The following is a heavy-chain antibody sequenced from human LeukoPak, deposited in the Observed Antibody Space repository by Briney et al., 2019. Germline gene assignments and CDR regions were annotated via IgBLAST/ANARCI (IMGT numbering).Heavy chain of an antibody. CDR3: AREAVAGRGFDY. CDR2: ISSSSSYI. D-gene: IGHD6-19*01. Sequence: GGSLRLSCAASGFTFSSYSMNWVRQAPGKGLEWVSSISSSSSYIYYADSVKGRFTISRDNAKNSLYLQMNSLRVEDTALYFCAREAVAGRGFDYWGQGALVTVSS. CDR1: GFTFSSYS. V-gene: IGHV3-21*01. J-gene: IGHJ4*02.